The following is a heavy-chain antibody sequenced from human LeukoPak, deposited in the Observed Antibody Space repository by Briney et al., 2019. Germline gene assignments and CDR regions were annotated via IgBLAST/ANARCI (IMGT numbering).Heavy chain of an antibody. J-gene: IGHJ4*02. V-gene: IGHV4-39*07. D-gene: IGHD2-2*01. CDR1: GGSINSSSYY. CDR3: ALLLAEVVVTAAPRDY. CDR2: IYYSGST. Sequence: PSETLSLTCTVSGGSINSSSYYWRWIRQPPGKGREWIGSIYYSGSTYYNPSLTSRVTISVDTSKNQFSLKLSSVTAADTAVYYCALLLAEVVVTAAPRDYWGQGTLVTVSS.